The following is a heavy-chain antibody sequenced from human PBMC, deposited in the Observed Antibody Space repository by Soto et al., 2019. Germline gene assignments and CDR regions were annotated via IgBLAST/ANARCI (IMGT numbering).Heavy chain of an antibody. Sequence: SETLSLTCTVSGGSISSYYWSWIRQPPGKGLEWIGYIYYSGSTNYNPSLKSRVTISVDTSKNQFSLKLSSVTAADTAVYYCARHSAEWLRPSYYFDYWGQGTLVTVSS. J-gene: IGHJ4*02. D-gene: IGHD3-3*01. CDR2: IYYSGST. CDR3: ARHSAEWLRPSYYFDY. CDR1: GGSISSYY. V-gene: IGHV4-59*08.